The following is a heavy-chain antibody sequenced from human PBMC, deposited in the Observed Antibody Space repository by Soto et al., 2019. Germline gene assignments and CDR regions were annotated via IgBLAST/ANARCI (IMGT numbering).Heavy chain of an antibody. D-gene: IGHD3-22*01. Sequence: GESLKISCKGSGYSFTSYWITWVRQMPGKGLEWMGRIDPSDSYTNYSPSFQGHVTISADKSISTAYLQWSSLKASDTAMYYCARLLNIDSSVDGSWFDPWGQGTLVTVS. CDR2: IDPSDSYT. V-gene: IGHV5-10-1*01. J-gene: IGHJ5*02. CDR3: ARLLNIDSSVDGSWFDP. CDR1: GYSFTSYW.